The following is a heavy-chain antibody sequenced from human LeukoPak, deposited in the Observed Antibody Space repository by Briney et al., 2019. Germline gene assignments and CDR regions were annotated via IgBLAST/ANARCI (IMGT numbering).Heavy chain of an antibody. CDR2: IKQDGSET. Sequence: GGSLRLSCAASGFTFSNYWMNWVRQAPGKGLEWVANIKQDGSETYYVDSVKGRFTISRDNAKNSLYLQMNSLRDEDTAVYYCASNNLWFGELPGYWGQGTLVTVSS. CDR1: GFTFSNYW. CDR3: ASNNLWFGELPGY. J-gene: IGHJ4*02. V-gene: IGHV3-7*01. D-gene: IGHD3-10*01.